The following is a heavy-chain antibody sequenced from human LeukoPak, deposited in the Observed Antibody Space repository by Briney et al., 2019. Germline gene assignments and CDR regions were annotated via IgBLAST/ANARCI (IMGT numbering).Heavy chain of an antibody. V-gene: IGHV4-59*01. CDR3: ARKGDSSGLSFSFSGAFDI. J-gene: IGHJ3*02. CDR2: IYYSGST. Sequence: SETLSLTCTVSGGSISSYYWSWIRQPPGKGLEWIGYIYYSGSTNYNSSLKSRVTISVDTSKNQFSLKLSSVTAADTAVYYCARKGDSSGLSFSFSGAFDIWGQGTMVTVSS. D-gene: IGHD6-19*01. CDR1: GGSISSYY.